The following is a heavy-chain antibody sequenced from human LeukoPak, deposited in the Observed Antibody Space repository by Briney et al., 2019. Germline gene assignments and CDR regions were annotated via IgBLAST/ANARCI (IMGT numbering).Heavy chain of an antibody. D-gene: IGHD6-13*01. Sequence: PSETLSLTCAVYGGSFSGYYWSWIRQPPGKGLEWIGYIYYSGSTNYNPSLMSRVTISVDTSKNQFSLKLSSVTAADTAVYYCAGQGVAAAGTSRFDYWGQGTLVTVSS. V-gene: IGHV4-59*08. J-gene: IGHJ4*02. CDR3: AGQGVAAAGTSRFDY. CDR1: GGSFSGYY. CDR2: IYYSGST.